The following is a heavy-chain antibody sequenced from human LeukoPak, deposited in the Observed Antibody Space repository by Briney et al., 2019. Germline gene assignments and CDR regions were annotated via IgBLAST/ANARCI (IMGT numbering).Heavy chain of an antibody. J-gene: IGHJ6*03. D-gene: IGHD3-10*01. CDR3: AREFRSGSGGYYYYYYMDV. Sequence: GGSLRLSCAASGFTVSSNYMSWVRQAPGKGLEWVSVIYSGGSTYYADSVKGRFTISRDNSKNTLYLQMNSLRAEDTAVYYCAREFRSGSGGYYYYYYMDVWGKGTTVTVSS. V-gene: IGHV3-66*02. CDR2: IYSGGST. CDR1: GFTVSSNY.